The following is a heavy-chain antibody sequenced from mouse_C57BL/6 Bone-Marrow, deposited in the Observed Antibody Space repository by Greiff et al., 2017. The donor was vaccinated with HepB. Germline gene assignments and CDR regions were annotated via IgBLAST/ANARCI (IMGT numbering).Heavy chain of an antibody. CDR2: IYPVSGET. CDR3: NYPGWFAY. Sequence: LMESGAELARPGASVTLSCKASGYTFTDHIMHWVQKRPGQGLEWIGMIYPVSGETNYNQKFMGKATFSVDRSSSTVYMVLNSLTSEDPAAPRGNYPGWFAYWGQGTLVTVSA. CDR1: GYTFTDHI. J-gene: IGHJ3*01. V-gene: IGHV1-11*01. D-gene: IGHD2-1*01.